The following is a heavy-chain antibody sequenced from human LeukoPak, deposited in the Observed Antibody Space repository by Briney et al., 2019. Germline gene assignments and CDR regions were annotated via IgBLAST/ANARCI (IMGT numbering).Heavy chain of an antibody. J-gene: IGHJ4*02. Sequence: GGSLRLSCAASGFTFSSYWMSWVRQAPGKGLEWVANIKQDGSEKYYVYSVKGRFTISRDNAKNSLYLQMNSLRAEDTAVYYCARLRKGYGSGGYYFDYWGQGTLVTVSS. CDR2: IKQDGSEK. V-gene: IGHV3-7*01. D-gene: IGHD3-10*01. CDR1: GFTFSSYW. CDR3: ARLRKGYGSGGYYFDY.